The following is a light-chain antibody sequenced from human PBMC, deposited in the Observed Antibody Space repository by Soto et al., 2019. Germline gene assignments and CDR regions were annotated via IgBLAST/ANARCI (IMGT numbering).Light chain of an antibody. CDR1: QSISSW. J-gene: IGKJ1*01. V-gene: IGKV1-5*03. CDR3: QQFET. CDR2: KAS. Sequence: DIQMTQSPSTLSASVGDRVTITCRASQSISSWLAWYQQKPGKAPKLLICKASSLESGVPSRFSGSGSGTEFTLTISSLQPDDFAAYYCQQFETFGQGTKVEIK.